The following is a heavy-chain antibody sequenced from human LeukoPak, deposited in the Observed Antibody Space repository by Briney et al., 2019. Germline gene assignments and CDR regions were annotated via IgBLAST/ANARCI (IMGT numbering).Heavy chain of an antibody. CDR2: IDGTNAYI. D-gene: IGHD4-17*01. V-gene: IGHV3-21*01. CDR1: GFSFTTYR. CDR3: VKGFDYGDLRSNWLDP. J-gene: IGHJ5*02. Sequence: GGSLRLSCAASGFSFTTYRMIWVSQAPGKGLEWVSAIDGTNAYINYADSVKGRFTISRDNTKNSLYLQMSSLRAEDTALYYCVKGFDYGDLRSNWLDPWGQGTLVTVSS.